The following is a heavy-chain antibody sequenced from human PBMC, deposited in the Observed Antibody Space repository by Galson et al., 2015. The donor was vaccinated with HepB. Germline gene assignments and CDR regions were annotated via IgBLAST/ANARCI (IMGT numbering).Heavy chain of an antibody. Sequence: SLRLSCAASGFSFSSNGFHWVRQAPGKGLEWVAFIRKDGDNKNHADSVKGRFTISSDDSKNTLYLEMNSLKTEDTAVYYCATTEGWSREIDEHWGQGTLVTVSS. CDR2: IRKDGDNK. J-gene: IGHJ4*02. D-gene: IGHD1-1*01. V-gene: IGHV3-30*02. CDR3: ATTEGWSREIDEH. CDR1: GFSFSSNG.